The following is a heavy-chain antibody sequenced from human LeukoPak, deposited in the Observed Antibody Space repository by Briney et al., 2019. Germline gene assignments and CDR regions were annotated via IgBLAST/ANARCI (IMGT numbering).Heavy chain of an antibody. D-gene: IGHD1-7*01. J-gene: IGHJ4*02. CDR2: VSAYNGNT. Sequence: ASVKVSCKASGYSFTSYGINWVRQAPGQGLEWMGWVSAYNGNTNYAQKLQGRVTMTTDTSTSTAYMELRSLRSDDTAVYYCARKGSGTVHDYWGQGTLATVSS. CDR1: GYSFTSYG. V-gene: IGHV1-18*01. CDR3: ARKGSGTVHDY.